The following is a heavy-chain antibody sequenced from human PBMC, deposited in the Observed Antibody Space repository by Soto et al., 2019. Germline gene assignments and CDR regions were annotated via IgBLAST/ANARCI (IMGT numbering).Heavy chain of an antibody. D-gene: IGHD3-16*01. Sequence: QVQLVQSGLEVKKPGASVKVSCKASGYTFSSFGITWVRQAPGQGLEWMGWINTYNGNTNYAQKLQGRVTMTRDTSTTTAYMELRSLRSDDMAVYYCARDLSLKYGIGGAFDIWGQGKMVSVSS. J-gene: IGHJ3*02. CDR1: GYTFSSFG. CDR2: INTYNGNT. V-gene: IGHV1-18*03. CDR3: ARDLSLKYGIGGAFDI.